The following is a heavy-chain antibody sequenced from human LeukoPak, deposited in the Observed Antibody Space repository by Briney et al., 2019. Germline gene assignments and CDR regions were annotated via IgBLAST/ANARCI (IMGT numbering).Heavy chain of an antibody. Sequence: SETLSLTCTASGGSISSYYWSWIRQPPGKGLEWIGYIYYSGSTNYNPSLKSRVTISVDTSKNQFSLKLSSVTAADTAVYYCARSTKNSSGWYGAHTDWYFDLWGRGTLVTVSS. J-gene: IGHJ2*01. D-gene: IGHD6-19*01. CDR2: IYYSGST. CDR3: ARSTKNSSGWYGAHTDWYFDL. V-gene: IGHV4-59*01. CDR1: GGSISSYY.